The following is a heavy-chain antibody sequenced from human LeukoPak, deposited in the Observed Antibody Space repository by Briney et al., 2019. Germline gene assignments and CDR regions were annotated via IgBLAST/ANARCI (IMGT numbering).Heavy chain of an antibody. J-gene: IGHJ6*03. CDR3: ARGDYYDSLDYYYYMDV. V-gene: IGHV4-59*01. D-gene: IGHD3-22*01. CDR1: GGSLSSYY. Sequence: PSETLSLTCTVSGGSLSSYYWSWIRQPPGKGLEWIGYIYYSGSTNYNPSLKSRVTISVDTSKNQFSLKLSSVTAADTAVYYCARGDYYDSLDYYYYMDVWGKGTTVTVSS. CDR2: IYYSGST.